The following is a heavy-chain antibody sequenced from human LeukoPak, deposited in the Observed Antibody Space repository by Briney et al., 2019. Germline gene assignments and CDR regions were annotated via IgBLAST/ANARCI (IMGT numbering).Heavy chain of an antibody. CDR2: ISSSSSYI. J-gene: IGHJ4*02. CDR3: ARAHCSGGSCYSFDY. CDR1: GCTFSSYS. Sequence: GGSLSLSCAASGCTFSSYSMNWVRQAPGKGLEWVSSISSSSSYIYYADSVKGRFTISRDNAKNSLYLQMNSLRAEDTAVYYCARAHCSGGSCYSFDYWGQGTLVTVSS. V-gene: IGHV3-21*01. D-gene: IGHD2-15*01.